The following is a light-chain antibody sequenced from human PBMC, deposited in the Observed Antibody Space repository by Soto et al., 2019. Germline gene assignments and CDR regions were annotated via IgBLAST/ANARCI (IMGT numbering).Light chain of an antibody. CDR3: QSYDSSLSGSQVV. CDR2: DNS. CDR1: SSSIGAGYD. Sequence: QSVLTQPPSVSGAPGQRVTISCTGSSSSIGAGYDVHWYQLLPGTAPKLLIYDNSNRPSGVPDRFSGSKSGTSASLAITGLQAEDEADYYCQSYDSSLSGSQVVFGGGTKLTVL. J-gene: IGLJ2*01. V-gene: IGLV1-40*01.